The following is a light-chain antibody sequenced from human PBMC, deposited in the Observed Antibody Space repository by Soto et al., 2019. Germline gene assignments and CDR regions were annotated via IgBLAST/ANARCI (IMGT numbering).Light chain of an antibody. J-gene: IGKJ2*01. CDR2: AAS. V-gene: IGKV1-39*01. Sequence: DIQMPQAPSSLSASVGDRVTITCRASQNIRNYLNWYQQKPGDAPKLLIYAASTLKGAVPSRFSRSCSGTDFTLTISSLQPEDFATYHCQQGHSTPYTFGQWTRLEI. CDR3: QQGHSTPYT. CDR1: QNIRNY.